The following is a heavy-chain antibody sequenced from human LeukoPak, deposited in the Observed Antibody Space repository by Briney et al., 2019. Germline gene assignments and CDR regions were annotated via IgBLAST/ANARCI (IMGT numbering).Heavy chain of an antibody. Sequence: GGSLRLSCAASGFIFSNYAMSWVREVPGRGLEWVSTISSRGDSTYVADSVKGRFTISRDNSKNSLYLQMNTVRAEDTAVYYCVKGPRPDITVAHTVENWGQGTLVTVSS. CDR3: VKGPRPDITVAHTVEN. J-gene: IGHJ4*02. V-gene: IGHV3-23*01. CDR1: GFIFSNYA. D-gene: IGHD6-19*01. CDR2: ISSRGDST.